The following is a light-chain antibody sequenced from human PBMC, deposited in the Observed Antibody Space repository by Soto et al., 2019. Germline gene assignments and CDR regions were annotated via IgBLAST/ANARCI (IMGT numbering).Light chain of an antibody. CDR1: SSDIGGYNY. CDR2: EVS. Sequence: QSVLTQPPSASGSPGQSVTISCTGTSSDIGGYNYVSWYRQHPGKAPKRMIFEVSKRPSGVPDRFSGSKFGNTASLTVSGLKTEEEDGDDCTAFAGRNTLLFGGGTKLTVL. J-gene: IGLJ3*02. V-gene: IGLV2-8*01. CDR3: TAFAGRNTLL.